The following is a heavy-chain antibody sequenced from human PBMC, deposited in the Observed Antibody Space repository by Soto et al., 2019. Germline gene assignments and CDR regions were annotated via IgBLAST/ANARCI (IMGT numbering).Heavy chain of an antibody. CDR1: GGTFSSYA. CDR3: ARMYSSSWYGDYYYYGMDV. Sequence: QVQLVQSGAEVMRPGSSVKVSCKASGGTFSSYAISWVRQAPGQGLEWMGGIIPIFGTANYAQKFQGRVTITADESTSTAYMELSSLRSEDTAVYYSARMYSSSWYGDYYYYGMDVWGQGTTVTVSS. J-gene: IGHJ6*02. CDR2: IIPIFGTA. D-gene: IGHD6-13*01. V-gene: IGHV1-69*01.